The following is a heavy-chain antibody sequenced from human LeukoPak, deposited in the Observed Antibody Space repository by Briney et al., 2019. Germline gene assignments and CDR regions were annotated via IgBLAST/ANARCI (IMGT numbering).Heavy chain of an antibody. CDR3: ARHSGMYYFDY. CDR2: INHSGST. CDR1: GGSFSGYY. Sequence: SETLSLTCAVYGGSFSGYYWSWIRQPPGKGLEWIGEINHSGSTNYNPSLKSRVTISVDTSKNQFSLKLSSVTAADTAVYYCARHSGMYYFDYWGQGTLVTVSS. J-gene: IGHJ4*02. V-gene: IGHV4-34*01. D-gene: IGHD1-26*01.